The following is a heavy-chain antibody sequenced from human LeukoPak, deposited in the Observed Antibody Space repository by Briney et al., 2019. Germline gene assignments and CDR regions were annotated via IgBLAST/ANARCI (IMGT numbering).Heavy chain of an antibody. V-gene: IGHV3-23*01. Sequence: GGSLRLSCAASGFTFSSYAMSWVRQAPGKGLEWVSAISGSGGSTYYADSVKGRFTISRDNPKNTLYLQMNSLRAEGTAVYYCAKDRRTGIAAELDYWGQGTLVTVSS. CDR2: ISGSGGST. CDR1: GFTFSSYA. CDR3: AKDRRTGIAAELDY. D-gene: IGHD6-25*01. J-gene: IGHJ4*02.